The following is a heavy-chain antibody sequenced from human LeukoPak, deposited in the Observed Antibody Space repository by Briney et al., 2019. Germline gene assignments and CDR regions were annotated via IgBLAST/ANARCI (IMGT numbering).Heavy chain of an antibody. CDR2: IYYSGST. D-gene: IGHD2-21*02. Sequence: SETLSLTCTVSGGSISSYYWSWIRQPPGKGLEWIGYIYYSGSTNYNPSLKSRVTISVDTSKNQFSLKLSSVTAADTAVYYCARGLAYCGGDCLDAFDIWGQGTMVTVSS. CDR3: ARGLAYCGGDCLDAFDI. J-gene: IGHJ3*02. V-gene: IGHV4-59*12. CDR1: GGSISSYY.